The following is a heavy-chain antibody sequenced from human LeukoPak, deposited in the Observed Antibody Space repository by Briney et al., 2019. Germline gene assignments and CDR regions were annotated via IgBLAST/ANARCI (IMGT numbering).Heavy chain of an antibody. CDR1: GFTFSSYA. J-gene: IGHJ3*02. Sequence: GGSLRLSCAASGFTFSSYAMSWVRQAPGKGLEWVSAISGSGGSTYYADSVKGRFTISRDNSKNTLYLQMNSLRAEDTAVYYCAKTHPRGYSYSYGGGAFDIWGQGTMVTVSS. D-gene: IGHD5-18*01. CDR3: AKTHPRGYSYSYGGGAFDI. CDR2: ISGSGGST. V-gene: IGHV3-23*01.